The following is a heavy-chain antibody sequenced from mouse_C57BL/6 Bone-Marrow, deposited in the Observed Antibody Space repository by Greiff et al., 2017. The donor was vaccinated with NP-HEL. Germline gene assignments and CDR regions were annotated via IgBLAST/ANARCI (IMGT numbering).Heavy chain of an antibody. V-gene: IGHV1-64*01. Sequence: QVQLQQPGAELVKPGASVKLSCKASCYTFTSYWMHWVKQRPGQGLEWIGMIHPNSGSTNYNEKFKSKATLTVDKSSSTAYMQLSSLTSEDSAVYYCARNDYDGDYFDYWGQGTTLTVSS. CDR3: ARNDYDGDYFDY. CDR2: IHPNSGST. J-gene: IGHJ2*01. D-gene: IGHD2-4*01. CDR1: CYTFTSYW.